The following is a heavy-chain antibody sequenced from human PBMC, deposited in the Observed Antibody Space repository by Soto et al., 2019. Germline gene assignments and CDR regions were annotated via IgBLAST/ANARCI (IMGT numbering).Heavy chain of an antibody. D-gene: IGHD3-10*01. CDR2: IGTAGDT. Sequence: EVQLVESGGGLVQPGGSLRLSCAASGFTFSSYDMHWVRQATGKGLEWVSAIGTAGDTYYPGSVKGRFTISRENAKNSLYLQMNSLRAEDTAVYYCARFTTGSAGGVRVVSSQINWFDPWGQGTLVTVSS. CDR1: GFTFSSYD. V-gene: IGHV3-13*01. CDR3: ARFTTGSAGGVRVVSSQINWFDP. J-gene: IGHJ5*02.